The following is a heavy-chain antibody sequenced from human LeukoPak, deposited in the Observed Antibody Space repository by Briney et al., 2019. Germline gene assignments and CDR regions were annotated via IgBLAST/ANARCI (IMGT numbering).Heavy chain of an antibody. CDR1: GGTFSSYA. J-gene: IGHJ3*02. CDR3: ARVPGQPDDAFDI. D-gene: IGHD6-13*01. V-gene: IGHV1-69*13. CDR2: IIPIFGTA. Sequence: GASVKVSCKASGGTFSSYAISWVRQAPGQGLEWMGGIIPIFGTANYAQKFQGRVTITADESTSTAYMELSSLRSEDTAVYYCARVPGQPDDAFDIWGQGTMVTVSS.